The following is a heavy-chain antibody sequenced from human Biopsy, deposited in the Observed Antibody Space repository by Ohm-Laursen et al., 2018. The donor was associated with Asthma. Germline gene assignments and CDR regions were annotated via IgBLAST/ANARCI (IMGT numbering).Heavy chain of an antibody. V-gene: IGHV1-69*13. D-gene: IGHD2-2*01. CDR1: GGTFNTYV. J-gene: IGHJ4*02. Sequence: ASVKVSCKSLGGTFNTYVIGWVRQAPGQGLEWMGGINSVFGTTTYPQKFQDRVAITADDSTSTVYMELSSLRSEDTAVYYCAREAGSCISRTCYSLDFWGQGTLVTVSS. CDR3: AREAGSCISRTCYSLDF. CDR2: INSVFGTT.